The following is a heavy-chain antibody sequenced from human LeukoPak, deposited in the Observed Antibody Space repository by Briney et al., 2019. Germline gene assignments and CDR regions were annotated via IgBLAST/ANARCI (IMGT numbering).Heavy chain of an antibody. CDR2: SSSTSSYK. V-gene: IGHV3-21*01. J-gene: IGHJ4*02. CDR1: GFTFNSYT. D-gene: IGHD3-3*01. Sequence: PGGSLRLSCAASGFTFNSYTMSWVRQAPGRGLEWVPCSSSTSSYKYYADSVKGRFTISRDNAKNSLYLQMNSLRAEDTAVYYCVRETTTTFGVVPFYFDYWGQGTLVTVSS. CDR3: VRETTTTFGVVPFYFDY.